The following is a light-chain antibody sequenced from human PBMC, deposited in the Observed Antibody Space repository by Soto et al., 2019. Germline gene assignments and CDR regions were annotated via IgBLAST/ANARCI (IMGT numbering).Light chain of an antibody. CDR1: QTVSTY. Sequence: DIPITQSPSSLAAFVGDRVTITCRTSQTVSTYLSWCQQKPGEAPKLLIYAASTLQSGVPSRFSGSGSGTDFTLTISSLEPEDFAVYYCQQRSNWPPMYTFGQGTKLEIK. V-gene: IGKV1-39*01. CDR3: QQRSNWPPMYT. CDR2: AAS. J-gene: IGKJ2*01.